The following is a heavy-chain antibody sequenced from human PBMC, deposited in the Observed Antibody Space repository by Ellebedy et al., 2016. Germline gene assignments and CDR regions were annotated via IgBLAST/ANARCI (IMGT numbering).Heavy chain of an antibody. CDR1: GFTLNNYR. V-gene: IGHV3-23*01. J-gene: IGHJ4*02. Sequence: GESLKISXVASGFTLNNYRMNWVRQAPGKGLEWVAGITGSGGRTYYADSVKGLFTISRDNFKNTLYLVMESLRADDTATYYCATHSIREVTYWGQGTLVTVSS. CDR2: ITGSGGRT. D-gene: IGHD2-21*02. CDR3: ATHSIREVTY.